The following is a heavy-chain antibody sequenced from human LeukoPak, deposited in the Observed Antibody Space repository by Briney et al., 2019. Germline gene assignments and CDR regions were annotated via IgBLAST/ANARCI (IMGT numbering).Heavy chain of an antibody. J-gene: IGHJ4*02. CDR2: IDPNSGDT. CDR1: GYTLTELS. Sequence: ASVKVSCKVSGYTLTELSMHWVRQAPGQGLEWMGRIDPNSGDTRYAQKFQDRVTMTWDTSIITAYMELSSLRSGDTAMYYCAREVARSGSYFDYWGQGTLVTVSS. V-gene: IGHV1-2*06. D-gene: IGHD1-26*01. CDR3: AREVARSGSYFDY.